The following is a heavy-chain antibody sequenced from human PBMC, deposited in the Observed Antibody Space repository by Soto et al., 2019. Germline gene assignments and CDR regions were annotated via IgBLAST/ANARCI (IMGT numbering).Heavy chain of an antibody. CDR3: TRRLMSTPFDS. J-gene: IGHJ5*02. Sequence: EVQLVESGGGLVQPGGSLKLSCAASGFTFSGSAMHWVRQASGKGLEWVGRIRSKANSYATAYAASVKGRFTISRDDSKNTAYLQMNSLKTEGTAVYYCTRRLMSTPFDSWGQGTLVTVSS. D-gene: IGHD2-2*01. V-gene: IGHV3-73*02. CDR2: IRSKANSYAT. CDR1: GFTFSGSA.